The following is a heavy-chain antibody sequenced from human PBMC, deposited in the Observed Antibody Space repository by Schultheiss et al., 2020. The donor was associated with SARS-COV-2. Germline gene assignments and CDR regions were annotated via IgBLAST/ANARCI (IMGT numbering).Heavy chain of an antibody. V-gene: IGHV3-53*01. CDR2: IYSAGST. D-gene: IGHD1-26*01. CDR3: AKDGVGAAPDY. Sequence: GGSLRLSCAASGFSVSSNYMSWVRQAPGKGLEWVSVIYSAGSTYYADSVKGRFTISRDNSKNTLYLQMNSLRAEDTAVYYCAKDGVGAAPDYWGQGTLVTVSS. CDR1: GFSVSSNY. J-gene: IGHJ4*02.